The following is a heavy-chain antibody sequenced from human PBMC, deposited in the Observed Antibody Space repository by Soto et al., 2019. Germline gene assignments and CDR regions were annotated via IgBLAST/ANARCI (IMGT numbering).Heavy chain of an antibody. V-gene: IGHV1-18*01. Sequence: QVQMVPSGAEVKKPGASVKFSCKASGNTFSTYGISWVRQAPGQGLEWMGWISASNGNTNYAQKFQGRVTMTTDTSTSTAYMELRSLRSDDTAVYYCASDPPYYYGSGRSWGQGALGTVSS. J-gene: IGHJ4*02. CDR3: ASDPPYYYGSGRS. D-gene: IGHD3-10*01. CDR2: ISASNGNT. CDR1: GNTFSTYG.